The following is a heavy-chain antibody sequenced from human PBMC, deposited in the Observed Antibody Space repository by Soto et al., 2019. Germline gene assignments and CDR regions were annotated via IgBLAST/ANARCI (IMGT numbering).Heavy chain of an antibody. Sequence: SVKVSCKPSGGTFNTYPISWVRQAPGQGLEWMGGIIPIFGTANYAQKFQGRVTITADESTSTAYMELSSLRSEDTAVYYCARIAASYSSSSNFDYWGQGTLVTVSS. CDR2: IIPIFGTA. D-gene: IGHD6-6*01. J-gene: IGHJ4*02. V-gene: IGHV1-69*13. CDR1: GGTFNTYP. CDR3: ARIAASYSSSSNFDY.